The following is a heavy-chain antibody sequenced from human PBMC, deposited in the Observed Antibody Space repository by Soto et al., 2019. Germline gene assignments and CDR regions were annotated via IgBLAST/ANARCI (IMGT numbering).Heavy chain of an antibody. CDR2: ISGSGGST. J-gene: IGHJ6*03. Sequence: LRLSCAASGFTFSSYAMSWVRQAPGKGLEWVSAISGSGGSTYYADSVKGRFTISRDNSKNTLYLQMNSLRAEDTAVYYCAKNECSGGSCYYYYYYMDVWGKGTTVTVSS. V-gene: IGHV3-23*01. D-gene: IGHD2-15*01. CDR3: AKNECSGGSCYYYYYYMDV. CDR1: GFTFSSYA.